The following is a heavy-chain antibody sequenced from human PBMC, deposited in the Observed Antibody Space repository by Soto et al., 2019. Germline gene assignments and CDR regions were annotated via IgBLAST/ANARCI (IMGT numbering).Heavy chain of an antibody. CDR2: ISYDGSNK. CDR1: GFTFSSYA. V-gene: IGHV3-30-3*01. D-gene: IGHD2-15*01. J-gene: IGHJ3*02. CDR3: AREARPHSGYAFDI. Sequence: QVQLVESGGGVVQPGRSLRLSCAASGFTFSSYAMHWVRQAPGKGLEWVAVISYDGSNKYYADSVKGRFTISRDNSKNTLYLQMNSLGAEDTAVYYCAREARPHSGYAFDIWGQGTMVTVSS.